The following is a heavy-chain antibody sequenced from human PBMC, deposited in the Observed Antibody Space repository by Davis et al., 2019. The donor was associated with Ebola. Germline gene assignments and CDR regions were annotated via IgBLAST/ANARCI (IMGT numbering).Heavy chain of an antibody. V-gene: IGHV4-61*01. D-gene: IGHD2-2*01. Sequence: GSLRLSCTVSGGSVSSGSYYWSWIRQPPGKGLEWIGYIYYSGSTNYNPSLRSRVTISVDTSKNQFSLQLSSVTAADTAVYYCARVGGIVVVPAAMRYYYGMDVWGQGTTVTVSS. CDR1: GGSVSSGSYY. J-gene: IGHJ6*02. CDR2: IYYSGST. CDR3: ARVGGIVVVPAAMRYYYGMDV.